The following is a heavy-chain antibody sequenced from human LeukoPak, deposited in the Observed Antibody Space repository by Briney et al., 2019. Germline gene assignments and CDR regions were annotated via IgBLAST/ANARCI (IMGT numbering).Heavy chain of an antibody. J-gene: IGHJ6*02. CDR2: TNHSGST. CDR1: GGSFSGYY. V-gene: IGHV4-34*01. CDR3: ARGRLIAAVYYYYGMDV. Sequence: SETLSLTCAVYGGSFSGYYWSWIRQPPGKGLERIGETNHSGSTNYNPSLKSRVTISVDTSKNQFSLKLSSVTAADTAVYYCARGRLIAAVYYYYGMDVWGQGTTVTVSS. D-gene: IGHD6-13*01.